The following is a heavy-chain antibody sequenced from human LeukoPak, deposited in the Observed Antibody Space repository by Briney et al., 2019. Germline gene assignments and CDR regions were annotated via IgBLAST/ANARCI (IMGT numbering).Heavy chain of an antibody. D-gene: IGHD3-9*01. CDR1: GGSFSGYY. V-gene: IGHV4-34*01. J-gene: IGHJ4*02. Sequence: SETLSLTCAVYGGSFSGYYWSWIRQPPGKGLEWIGEINHSGSTSYNPSLKSRVTISVDTSKNQFPLKLSSVTAADTAVYYCARGPAYYDILTGYYKARRFDYWGQGTLVTVSS. CDR2: INHSGST. CDR3: ARGPAYYDILTGYYKARRFDY.